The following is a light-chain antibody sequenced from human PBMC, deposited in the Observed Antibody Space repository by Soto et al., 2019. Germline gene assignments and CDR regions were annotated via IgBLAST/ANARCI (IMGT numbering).Light chain of an antibody. J-gene: IGKJ1*01. CDR1: QSVSSN. CDR3: QQYNHWPRT. Sequence: VMTQSPVTLSVSPGDSTTLSCRASQSVSSNLAWYQQRTGQAPRILIYDESTRPTGSPYRFSGSGSGTELNLTISSLQSEDFAVYYCQQYNHWPRTCGRGTKVDIK. V-gene: IGKV3-15*01. CDR2: DES.